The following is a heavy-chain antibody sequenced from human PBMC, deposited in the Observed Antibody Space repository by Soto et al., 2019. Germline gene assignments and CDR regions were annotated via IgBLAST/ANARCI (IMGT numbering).Heavy chain of an antibody. CDR1: AGSTSTGTYY. J-gene: IGHJ6*02. Sequence: PSETLSHTCTVSAGSTSTGTYYWGRIRQHPGKGLEWIGSIYYSGSTYYNPSLKSRATISVYQSKKQFSLKLSPVTAADTAVYYCARYYYDSSGYYYGNYYGMDVWCQGPTIT. V-gene: IGHV4-39*01. D-gene: IGHD3-22*01. CDR2: IYYSGST. CDR3: ARYYYDSSGYYYGNYYGMDV.